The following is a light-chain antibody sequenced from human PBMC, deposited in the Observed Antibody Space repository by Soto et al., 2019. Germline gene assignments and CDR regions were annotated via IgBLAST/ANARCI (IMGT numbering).Light chain of an antibody. V-gene: IGLV2-14*01. CDR1: SSDVGGYNY. CDR3: SSYTSSRTYV. J-gene: IGLJ1*01. Sequence: QSVLAQPASVSGSPGQSITISCTGTSSDVGGYNYVSWYQQHPGKAPKLMIYEVSNRPSGVSNRFSGSKSGNTASLTISGLQAEDEADYYCSSYTSSRTYVFGTGTKVTF. CDR2: EVS.